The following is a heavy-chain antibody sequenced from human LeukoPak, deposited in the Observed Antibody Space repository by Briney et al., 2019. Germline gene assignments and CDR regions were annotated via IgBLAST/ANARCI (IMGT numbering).Heavy chain of an antibody. CDR3: AKGPDETYYYYYMDV. V-gene: IGHV3-30*18. Sequence: RRCLRLSCVASGLTLSRYGMHWVRPARGKGVEGVAVLSYDGSKKYYADSVKGRFTISRDNSKNTLYLQMNSLRAEDTAVYSCAKGPDETYYYYYMDVWGKGTTVTVSS. J-gene: IGHJ6*03. CDR2: LSYDGSKK. CDR1: GLTLSRYG.